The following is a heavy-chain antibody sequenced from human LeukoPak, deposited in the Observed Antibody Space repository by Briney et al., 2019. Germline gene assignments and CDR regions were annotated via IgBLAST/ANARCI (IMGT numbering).Heavy chain of an antibody. CDR1: GGSISSGSYY. D-gene: IGHD6-19*01. CDR3: ARGVAGEVSLFDY. CDR2: IYTSGIT. J-gene: IGHJ4*02. Sequence: PSETLSLTCTVSGGSISSGSYYWSWIRQPAGKGLEWIGHIYTSGITNYNPSLKSRITISVDTSQNQFSLKLSSVTAADTAVYYCARGVAGEVSLFDYWGQGTLVTVSS. V-gene: IGHV4-61*09.